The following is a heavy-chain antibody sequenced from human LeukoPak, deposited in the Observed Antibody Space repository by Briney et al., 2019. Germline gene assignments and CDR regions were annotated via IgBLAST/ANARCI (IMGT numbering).Heavy chain of an antibody. V-gene: IGHV3-30*09. CDR2: ISYDVRNK. CDR1: GFTFSSYD. D-gene: IGHD3-22*01. Sequence: PPGRSLRLSCEASGFTFSSYDMHWVRQAPGKGLEGVAVISYDVRNKYYADSAKGRFAISRDNSKNTLYLEMNSLRAEDTAVYYCAKDRHYQSNVLGNWGQGTLVTVSS. J-gene: IGHJ4*02. CDR3: AKDRHYQSNVLGN.